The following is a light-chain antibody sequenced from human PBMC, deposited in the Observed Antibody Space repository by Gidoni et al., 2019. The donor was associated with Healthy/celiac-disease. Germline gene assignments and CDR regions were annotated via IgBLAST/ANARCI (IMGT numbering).Light chain of an antibody. Sequence: EIVMPQSPATLSVSPGERATPSCTASQSVSSNLAWYQQKPGQAPRLLIYGASTRATGIPARLSGSGSGTEFTLTISSLQSEDFAVYYCQQYNNWPPSWTFGPGTKVEIK. J-gene: IGKJ1*01. CDR1: QSVSSN. CDR2: GAS. CDR3: QQYNNWPPSWT. V-gene: IGKV3-15*01.